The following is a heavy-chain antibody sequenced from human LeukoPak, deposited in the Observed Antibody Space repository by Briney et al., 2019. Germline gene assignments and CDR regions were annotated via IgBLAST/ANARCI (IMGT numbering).Heavy chain of an antibody. CDR3: ARAIAVAGTADAFDI. CDR2: IYSGGST. CDR1: GFTVSSNY. D-gene: IGHD6-19*01. Sequence: PGGSLRLSCAASGFTVSSNYMSWVRQAPGKGLEWVSVIYSGGSTYYADSVKGRFTISRDNSKNTLYLQMNSLRAEDTAVYYCARAIAVAGTADAFDIWGQGTMVTVSS. J-gene: IGHJ3*02. V-gene: IGHV3-53*01.